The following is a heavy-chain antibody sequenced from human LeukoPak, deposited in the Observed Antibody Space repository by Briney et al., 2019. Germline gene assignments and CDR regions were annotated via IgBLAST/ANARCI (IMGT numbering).Heavy chain of an antibody. CDR1: GFTFSNAW. V-gene: IGHV3-15*01. J-gene: IGHJ4*02. D-gene: IGHD3-9*01. Sequence: PVGSLRLSCAASGFTFSNAWMSWVRQAPGKGLEWGGRIKSKTDGGTTDYAAPVKGRFTISRDDSKNTLYLQMNSLKTEDTAVFFFQAEDGIRYFDWRGISYWGQGTLVTVSS. CDR2: IKSKTDGGTT. CDR3: QAEDGIRYFDWRGISY.